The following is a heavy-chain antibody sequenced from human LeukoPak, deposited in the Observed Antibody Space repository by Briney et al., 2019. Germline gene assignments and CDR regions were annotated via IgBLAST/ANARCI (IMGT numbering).Heavy chain of an antibody. CDR1: GDSISSSNW. J-gene: IGHJ4*02. CDR3: ARGRWLDY. D-gene: IGHD4-23*01. V-gene: IGHV4-4*02. Sequence: SETLSPTCAVSGDSISSSNWWSWVRQPPGKGLEWIGEIYHSGSTNYNPSLKSRVTISIDNSKNQFSLKLSSVTAADTAVYYCARGRWLDYWGQGTLVSVSS. CDR2: IYHSGST.